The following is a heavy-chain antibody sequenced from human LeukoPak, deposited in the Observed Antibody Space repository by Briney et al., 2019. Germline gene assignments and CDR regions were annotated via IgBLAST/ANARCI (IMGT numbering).Heavy chain of an antibody. D-gene: IGHD2-21*01. CDR3: AVAFCGGDCFSRHYFGVDV. J-gene: IGHJ6*02. Sequence: SETLSLTCTVSGDSFSSGTYYWTWIRQPAGKGLEWIGRIYASGSTDYNPSLKSRVPILLDTSKNQFSLNLRSVTAADTAVYYCAVAFCGGDCFSRHYFGVDVWGQGTTVTVSS. V-gene: IGHV4-61*02. CDR1: GDSFSSGTYY. CDR2: IYASGST.